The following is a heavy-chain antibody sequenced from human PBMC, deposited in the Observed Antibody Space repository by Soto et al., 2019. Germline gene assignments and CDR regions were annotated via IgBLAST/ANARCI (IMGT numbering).Heavy chain of an antibody. Sequence: GGSLRLSCAASGFTFSSDAMHWVRQAPGKWLEWVAVISYDGSNKYYADSVKGRFTISRDNSENTLYLQMNSLRAEDTAVYYCASTYYYDSSGPLDYWGQGTLVTVSS. D-gene: IGHD3-22*01. CDR1: GFTFSSDA. J-gene: IGHJ4*02. CDR3: ASTYYYDSSGPLDY. CDR2: ISYDGSNK. V-gene: IGHV3-30-3*02.